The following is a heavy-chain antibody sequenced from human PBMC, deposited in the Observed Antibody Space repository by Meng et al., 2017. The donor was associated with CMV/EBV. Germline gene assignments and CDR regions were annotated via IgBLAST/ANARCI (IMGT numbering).Heavy chain of an antibody. D-gene: IGHD2/OR15-2a*01. V-gene: IGHV2-26*01. CDR1: GFRLSNGRRG. CDR3: ARFVEYSNPKFDY. Sequence: SGPTLVKPTETLTLTCTFSGFRLSNGRRGVSWIRQPPGKALEWLAHIFSNDEKSYSTSLQRMLTISKDTSKSQVVLTMTNMDPVDTATYYCARFVEYSNPKFDYWGQGTLVTVSS. CDR2: IFSNDEK. J-gene: IGHJ4*02.